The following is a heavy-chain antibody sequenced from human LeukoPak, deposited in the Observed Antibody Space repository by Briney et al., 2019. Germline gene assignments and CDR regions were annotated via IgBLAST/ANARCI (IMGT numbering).Heavy chain of an antibody. Sequence: ASVKVSCKASGYTLTSYDINWVRQATGQGLEWMGWMNPNSGRTGYAQNFQGRITITRNTSISTAYMELSSLRSDDTAVYYCARGYGDYSYFDYWGQGTLVTVSS. CDR1: GYTLTSYD. V-gene: IGHV1-8*01. J-gene: IGHJ4*02. CDR3: ARGYGDYSYFDY. CDR2: MNPNSGRT. D-gene: IGHD4-17*01.